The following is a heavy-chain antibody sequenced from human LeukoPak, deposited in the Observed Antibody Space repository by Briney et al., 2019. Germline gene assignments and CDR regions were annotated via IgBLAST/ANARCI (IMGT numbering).Heavy chain of an antibody. Sequence: SQTLSLTCTVSSGSISSGGYYWSWIRQHPGKGLELIGYIYYSGSTYYNPSLKSRVTISVDTSKNQFSLKLSSVTAADTAVYYCARVGVQLGSSFLDYWGQGTLVTVSS. CDR2: IYYSGST. CDR3: ARVGVQLGSSFLDY. CDR1: SGSISSGGYY. V-gene: IGHV4-31*03. D-gene: IGHD1-1*01. J-gene: IGHJ4*02.